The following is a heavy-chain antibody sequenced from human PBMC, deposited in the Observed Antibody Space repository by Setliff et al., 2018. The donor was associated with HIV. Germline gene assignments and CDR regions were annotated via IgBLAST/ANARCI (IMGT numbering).Heavy chain of an antibody. Sequence: PSETLSLTCTVSGGSITGYYWSWIRQPPGKGLEWIGWIYYSGNTRYNPSLKSRVTISLDTSKNRFSLKLSSVTAADTAVYYCARHLEYRGAYYYYYMDVWGKGTTVTVSS. CDR3: ARHLEYRGAYYYYYMDV. J-gene: IGHJ6*03. CDR2: IYYSGNT. CDR1: GGSITGYY. D-gene: IGHD2-2*02. V-gene: IGHV4-59*08.